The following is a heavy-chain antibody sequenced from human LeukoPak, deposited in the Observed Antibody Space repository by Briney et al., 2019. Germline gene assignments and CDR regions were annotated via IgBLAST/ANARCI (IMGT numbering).Heavy chain of an antibody. Sequence: SETLSLTCTVSGGSISSYYWSWIRQPPGKGLEWIGYIYYSGSTNYNPSLKSRVTISVDTSKNQFSLKLSSVTAADTAVYYCAGVKQWLTYYYFDYWGQGTLVTVSS. V-gene: IGHV4-59*01. J-gene: IGHJ4*02. D-gene: IGHD6-19*01. CDR2: IYYSGST. CDR3: AGVKQWLTYYYFDY. CDR1: GGSISSYY.